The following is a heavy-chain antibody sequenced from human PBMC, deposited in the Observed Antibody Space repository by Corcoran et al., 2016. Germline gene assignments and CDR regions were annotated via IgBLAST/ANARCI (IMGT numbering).Heavy chain of an antibody. CDR2: IIPIFGTA. CDR3: SRGVGGRGYSFDY. Sequence: QVQLVQSGAEVKKPGSSMKVSCKTSGGTFSSYAISWVRQAPGQGLEWMGGIIPIFGTANYAQKFQGRVTINSDESTSTAYMELSSLRSEDKAVYYCSRGVGGRGYSFDYWGQGTLFTVSS. CDR1: GGTFSSYA. V-gene: IGHV1-69*19. D-gene: IGHD5-18*01. J-gene: IGHJ4*02.